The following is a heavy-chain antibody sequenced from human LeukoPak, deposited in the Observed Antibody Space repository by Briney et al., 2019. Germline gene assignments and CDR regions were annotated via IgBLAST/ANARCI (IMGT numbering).Heavy chain of an antibody. V-gene: IGHV1-2*02. CDR1: GYTFTGYY. Sequence: ASVKVSCKASGYTFTGYYMHWVRQAPGQGLEWMGWINPNSGGTNYAQKFQGRVTMTRDTSISTAYMELSRLRSDDTAVYYCARDSYSGSYCAFDIWGQGTMVTVSS. D-gene: IGHD1-26*01. CDR2: INPNSGGT. CDR3: ARDSYSGSYCAFDI. J-gene: IGHJ3*02.